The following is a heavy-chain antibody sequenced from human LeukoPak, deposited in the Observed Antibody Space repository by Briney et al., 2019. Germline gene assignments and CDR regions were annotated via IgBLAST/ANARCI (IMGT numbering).Heavy chain of an antibody. CDR1: GFAFSSNG. CDR2: IRSKANGYTT. CDR3: TRLAGGDAFDI. V-gene: IGHV3-73*01. J-gene: IGHJ3*02. Sequence: GGSLRLSCAASGFAFSSNGMSWVRQAPGKGLEWVGRIRSKANGYTTAYGASVKGRFTISRDDSQRATYVQMNSLKIEDTAVYYCTRLAGGDAFDIWGPGTMVTVSS. D-gene: IGHD2-15*01.